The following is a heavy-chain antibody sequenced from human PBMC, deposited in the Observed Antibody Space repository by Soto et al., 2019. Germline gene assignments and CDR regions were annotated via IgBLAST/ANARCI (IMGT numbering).Heavy chain of an antibody. V-gene: IGHV3-33*06. D-gene: IGHD2-21*02. Sequence: GGSLRLSCAASGFTFSSYGMHWARQAPGKGLEWVAVIWYDGSNKYYADSVKGRFTISRDNSKNTLYLQMNSLRAEDTAVYYCANSGGNSGGAFDIWGQGTMVTVSS. CDR2: IWYDGSNK. CDR3: ANSGGNSGGAFDI. J-gene: IGHJ3*02. CDR1: GFTFSSYG.